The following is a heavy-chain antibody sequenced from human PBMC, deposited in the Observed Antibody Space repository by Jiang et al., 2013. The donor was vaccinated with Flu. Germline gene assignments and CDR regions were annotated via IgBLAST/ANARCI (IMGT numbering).Heavy chain of an antibody. J-gene: IGHJ4*02. V-gene: IGHV1-2*02. CDR3: ARLRSIAAAGLDYYFDY. D-gene: IGHD6-13*01. Sequence: KKPGASVKVSCKASGYTFTGYYMHWVRQAPGQGLEWMGWINPNSGGTNYAQKFQGRVTMTRDTSISTAYMELSRLRSDDTAVYYCARLRSIAAAGLDYYFDYWGQGTLVTVSS. CDR2: INPNSGGT. CDR1: GYTFTGYY.